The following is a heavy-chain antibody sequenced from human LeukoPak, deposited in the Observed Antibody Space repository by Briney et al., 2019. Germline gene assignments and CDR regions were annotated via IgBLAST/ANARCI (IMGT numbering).Heavy chain of an antibody. CDR2: IYHSGST. D-gene: IGHD6-19*01. Sequence: SETLSLTCTVSGYSISSGYYWGWIRQPPGKGLEWIGSIYHSGSTNYNPSLKSRVTISVDTSKNQFSLKLSSVTAADTAVYYCARRTVTNGWFRIDYWGQGSLVIVSS. CDR1: GYSISSGYY. CDR3: ARRTVTNGWFRIDY. J-gene: IGHJ4*02. V-gene: IGHV4-38-2*02.